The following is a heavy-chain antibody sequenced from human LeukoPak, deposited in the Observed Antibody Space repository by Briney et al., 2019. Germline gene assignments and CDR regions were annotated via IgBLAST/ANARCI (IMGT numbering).Heavy chain of an antibody. D-gene: IGHD6-13*01. CDR1: GYTFTGYY. V-gene: IGHV1-2*04. Sequence: ASVKLSCKASGYTFTGYYMHWVRQAPGQGLEWMGWINPNSGGTNYAQKFQGWVTMTRDTSISTAYMELSRLRSDDTAVYYCARGDGQIAAAGTGWFDPWGQGTLVTVSS. CDR2: INPNSGGT. CDR3: ARGDGQIAAAGTGWFDP. J-gene: IGHJ5*02.